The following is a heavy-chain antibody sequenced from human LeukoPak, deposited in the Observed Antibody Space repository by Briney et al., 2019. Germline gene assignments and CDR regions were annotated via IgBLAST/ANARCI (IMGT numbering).Heavy chain of an antibody. D-gene: IGHD3-22*01. CDR2: INHSGST. CDR1: GGSFSGYY. J-gene: IGHJ4*02. CDR3: ARARDLYYDSSGSSVYFDY. V-gene: IGHV4-34*01. Sequence: PSETLSLTCAVYGGSFSGYYWSWIRQPPGKGLEWIGEINHSGSTNYNPSLKSRVTISVDTSKNQFSLELSSVTAADTAVYYCARARDLYYDSSGSSVYFDYWGQGTLVTVSS.